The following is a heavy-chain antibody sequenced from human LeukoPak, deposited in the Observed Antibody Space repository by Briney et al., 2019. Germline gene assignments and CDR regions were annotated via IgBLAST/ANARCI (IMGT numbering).Heavy chain of an antibody. CDR2: INHSGST. J-gene: IGHJ3*02. Sequence: SETLSLTCAVYGGSFSGYYWSWIRQPPGKGLEWIGEINHSGSTNYNPSLKSRVTILVDTSKNQFSLKLSSVTAADTAVYYCARGRYCSGGSCYSLHAFDIWGQGTMVTVSS. CDR3: ARGRYCSGGSCYSLHAFDI. D-gene: IGHD2-15*01. V-gene: IGHV4-34*01. CDR1: GGSFSGYY.